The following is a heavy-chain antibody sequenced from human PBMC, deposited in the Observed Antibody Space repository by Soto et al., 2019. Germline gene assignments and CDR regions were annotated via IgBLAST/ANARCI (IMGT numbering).Heavy chain of an antibody. J-gene: IGHJ4*02. CDR3: AAGGGLPRYY. CDR1: GGSVSSGSYY. V-gene: IGHV4-61*01. CDR2: IYYSGST. D-gene: IGHD5-12*01. Sequence: PSETLSLTCTVFGGSVSSGSYYWSWIRQPPGKGLEWIGYIYYSGSTYYNPSLKSRVTISVDRSKNQFSLKLSSVTAADTAVYYCAAGGGLPRYYWGQGTLVTVSS.